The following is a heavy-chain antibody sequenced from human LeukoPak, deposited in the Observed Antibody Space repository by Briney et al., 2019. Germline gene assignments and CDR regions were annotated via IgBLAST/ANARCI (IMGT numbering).Heavy chain of an antibody. D-gene: IGHD3-9*01. CDR2: IYYSGST. Sequence: SETLSLTCTVSGASISSYYWSWIRQPPGKGLEWIGYIYYSGSTNYNPSLKSRVTISVDTSKNQFSLKLSSVTAADTAVYYCARVRTDWLFNYYYMDVWGKGTTVTISS. V-gene: IGHV4-59*01. CDR3: ARVRTDWLFNYYYMDV. J-gene: IGHJ6*03. CDR1: GASISSYY.